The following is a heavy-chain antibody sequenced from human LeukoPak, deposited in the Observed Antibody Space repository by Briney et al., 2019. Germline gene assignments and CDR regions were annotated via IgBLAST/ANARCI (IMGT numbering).Heavy chain of an antibody. Sequence: GGSLRLSCAASGFTFSSYAMSWVRQAPGKGLEWVSAISGSGGTTYYADSVQGRFTISRDNSKNTLSLQMNSLRAEDTAVYYCAKREGYSYGSTDYWGQGTLVTVSS. CDR1: GFTFSSYA. CDR2: ISGSGGTT. V-gene: IGHV3-23*01. CDR3: AKREGYSYGSTDY. D-gene: IGHD5-18*01. J-gene: IGHJ4*02.